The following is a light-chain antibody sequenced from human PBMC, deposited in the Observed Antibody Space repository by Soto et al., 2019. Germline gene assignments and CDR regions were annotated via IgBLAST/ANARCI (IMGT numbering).Light chain of an antibody. V-gene: IGKV1-39*01. J-gene: IGKJ2*01. CDR2: AAS. Sequence: DIQMTQSPSSLSASVGDRVTITCRASQSINSYLNWYQQIPGKAPKLLIYAASSLLSGVPSRFSGSGSGTDFTLTISSLQPEEFATYFCQESFSNYHTFGQGTKLEIK. CDR3: QESFSNYHT. CDR1: QSINSY.